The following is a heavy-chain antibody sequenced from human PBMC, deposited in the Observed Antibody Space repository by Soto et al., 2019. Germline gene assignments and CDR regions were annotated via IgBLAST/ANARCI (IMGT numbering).Heavy chain of an antibody. V-gene: IGHV1-46*03. Sequence: QVQLVQSGAEVKKPGASVKVSCKASGYTFTNYYIHWVRQAPGQGLEWMGIVTPSGGATKYAQQCQGXGXXXAXXSTNTVFMSLTSLRSEDTAVYYWARDPVGWDFLDFWGQGTRVAVSA. CDR2: VTPSGGAT. J-gene: IGHJ4*02. D-gene: IGHD6-19*01. CDR3: ARDPVGWDFLDF. CDR1: GYTFTNYY.